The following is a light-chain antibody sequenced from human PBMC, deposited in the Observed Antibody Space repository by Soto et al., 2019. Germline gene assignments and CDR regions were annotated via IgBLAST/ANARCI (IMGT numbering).Light chain of an antibody. CDR2: EVS. J-gene: IGLJ1*01. V-gene: IGLV2-14*01. CDR1: SSDVGGYNY. CDR3: SSYTSTSLDV. Sequence: QSALTQPASVSGSPGQSITISCTGTSSDVGGYNYVSWYQQHPGKAPKLMICEVSNRPSGVSNRFSGSKSGNTASLTISGLRAEDEADYYCSSYTSTSLDVFGTGTKLTVL.